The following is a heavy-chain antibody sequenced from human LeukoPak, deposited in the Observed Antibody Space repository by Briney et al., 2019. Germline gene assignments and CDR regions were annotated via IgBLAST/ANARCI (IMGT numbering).Heavy chain of an antibody. V-gene: IGHV3-48*01. CDR3: ARAFPDYDDAFDI. CDR2: ISSSSSTI. J-gene: IGHJ3*02. D-gene: IGHD4-17*01. Sequence: ETLSLTCTVSGGSISSYYWSWVRQAPGKGLEWVSYISSSSSTIYYADSVKGRFTISRDNAKNSLYLQMNSLRAEDTAVYYCARAFPDYDDAFDIWGQGTMVTVSS. CDR1: GGSISSYY.